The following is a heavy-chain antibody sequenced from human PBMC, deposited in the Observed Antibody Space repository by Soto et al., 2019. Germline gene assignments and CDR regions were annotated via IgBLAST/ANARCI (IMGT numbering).Heavy chain of an antibody. D-gene: IGHD3-10*01. CDR1: GYTFTSYA. J-gene: IGHJ6*02. V-gene: IGHV1-3*01. CDR3: ARDMGGELGPGSYYYYGMDV. CDR2: INAGNGNT. Sequence: QVQLVQSGAEVKKPGASVKVSCKASGYTFTSYAMHWVRQAPGQRLEWMGWINAGNGNTKYSQKFQGRVTITRDTAASRDYMELSSLRSEDTAVYYCARDMGGELGPGSYYYYGMDVWGQGTTVTVSS.